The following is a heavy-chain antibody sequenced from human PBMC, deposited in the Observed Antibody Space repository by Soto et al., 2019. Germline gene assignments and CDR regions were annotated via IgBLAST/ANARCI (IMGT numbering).Heavy chain of an antibody. CDR3: ARDLLAYCGGDCYSDAFDI. V-gene: IGHV3-30-3*01. Sequence: PGGSLRLSCAASGFTFSSYAMHWVRQAPGKGLEWVAVISYDGSNKYYADSVKGRFTISRDNSKNTLYLQMNSLRAEDTAVYYCARDLLAYCGGDCYSDAFDIWGQGTMVTVS. CDR2: ISYDGSNK. D-gene: IGHD2-21*02. CDR1: GFTFSSYA. J-gene: IGHJ3*02.